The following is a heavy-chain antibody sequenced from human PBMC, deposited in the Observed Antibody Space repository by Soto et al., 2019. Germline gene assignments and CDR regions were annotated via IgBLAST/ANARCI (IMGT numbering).Heavy chain of an antibody. D-gene: IGHD1-26*01. V-gene: IGHV4-59*01. J-gene: IGHJ5*01. CDR1: NVSITSSY. Sequence: SETLSLTCTVSNVSITSSYWNWIRQSPGKGLEWIGFVYYTGTTKYNPSLRSRVTISVDTSKNEFSLKLTSVTTADTGSYFCARDFAGRGPFDPWGPGTLVTVSS. CDR3: ARDFAGRGPFDP. CDR2: VYYTGTT.